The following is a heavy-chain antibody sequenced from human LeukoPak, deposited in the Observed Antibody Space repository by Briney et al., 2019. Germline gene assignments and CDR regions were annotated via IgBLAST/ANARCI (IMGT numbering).Heavy chain of an antibody. CDR2: INSDVSTT. Sequence: PGGALRVSCAASVFTSSAYWMHWGRQVPGKGLLWVSRINSDVSTTNYADSVKGRFTISRDNAKNTIYLQMNSLRAEDTAVYYCARYGRYRAFDIWGPGTVVTVSS. J-gene: IGHJ3*02. D-gene: IGHD1-26*01. CDR3: ARYGRYRAFDI. CDR1: VFTSSAYW. V-gene: IGHV3-74*01.